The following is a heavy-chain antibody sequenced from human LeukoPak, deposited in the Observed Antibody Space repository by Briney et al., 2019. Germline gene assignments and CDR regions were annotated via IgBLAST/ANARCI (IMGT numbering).Heavy chain of an antibody. CDR2: TYYRSKWYN. CDR1: GDSVSSNSAA. Sequence: SQTLSLTCAISGDSVSSNSAAWNWIRQSPSRGLEWLGRTYYRSKWYNDYAVSVKSRITINPDTSKNQFSLQLNSVTPEDTAVYYCARAIPHYYDTTGGGSSDYYYYMDVWGKGTTVTVSS. CDR3: ARAIPHYYDTTGGGSSDYYYYMDV. D-gene: IGHD3-22*01. J-gene: IGHJ6*03. V-gene: IGHV6-1*01.